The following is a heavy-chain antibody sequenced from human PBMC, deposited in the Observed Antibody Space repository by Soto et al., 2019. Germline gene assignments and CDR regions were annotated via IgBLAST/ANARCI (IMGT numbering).Heavy chain of an antibody. J-gene: IGHJ6*02. Sequence: SETLSLTCTVSGASISGFYWSWIRKSAGKGLEWIGRIYYSGSTNYNPSLKSRVTISVDTSKNQFSLKLSSVTAADTAVYYCAREGCSSTSCYPPYYYYGMDVWGQGTTVTVSS. CDR2: IYYSGST. V-gene: IGHV4-4*07. CDR1: GASISGFY. CDR3: AREGCSSTSCYPPYYYYGMDV. D-gene: IGHD2-2*01.